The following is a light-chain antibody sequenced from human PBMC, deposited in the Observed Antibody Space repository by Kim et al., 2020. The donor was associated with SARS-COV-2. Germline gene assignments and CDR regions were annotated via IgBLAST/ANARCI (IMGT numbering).Light chain of an antibody. Sequence: SASVGDRVTITCRASQSISSWLAWYQQKPGKAPKLLIYDASSLESGVPSRFSGSGSGTEFTVTISSLQPDDFATYYCQQYNSYPTFGQGTKVDIK. J-gene: IGKJ1*01. V-gene: IGKV1-5*01. CDR1: QSISSW. CDR2: DAS. CDR3: QQYNSYPT.